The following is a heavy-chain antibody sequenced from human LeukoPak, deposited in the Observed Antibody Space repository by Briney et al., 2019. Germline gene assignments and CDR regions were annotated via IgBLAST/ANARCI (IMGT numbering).Heavy chain of an antibody. D-gene: IGHD5-12*01. CDR3: ARERVPRGYSGYGNAFDI. V-gene: IGHV1-8*01. CDR2: MNPNSGNT. J-gene: IGHJ3*02. CDR1: GYTFTSYD. Sequence: ASVKVSCKASGYTFTSYDINWVRQATGQGLEWMGWMNPNSGNTDYAQKFQGRVTMTRNTSISTAYMELSSLRSEDTAVYYCARERVPRGYSGYGNAFDIWGQGTMVTVSS.